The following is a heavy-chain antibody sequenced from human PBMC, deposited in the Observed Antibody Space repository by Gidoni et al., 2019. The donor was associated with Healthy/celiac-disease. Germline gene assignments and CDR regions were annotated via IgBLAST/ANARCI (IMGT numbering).Heavy chain of an antibody. CDR1: GFTFSSYS. J-gene: IGHJ4*02. V-gene: IGHV3-21*01. Sequence: EVQLVESGGGLVKPGGSLRLSCAASGFTFSSYSMNWVRQAPGKGLEWVSSISSSSSYIYYADSVKGRFTISRDNAKNSLYLQMNSLRAEDTAVYYCATTYYDFWSGYSPTDYWGQGTLVTVSS. CDR2: ISSSSSYI. D-gene: IGHD3-3*01. CDR3: ATTYYDFWSGYSPTDY.